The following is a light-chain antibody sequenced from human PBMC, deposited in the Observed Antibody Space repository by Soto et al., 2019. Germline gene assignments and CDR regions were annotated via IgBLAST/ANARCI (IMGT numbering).Light chain of an antibody. Sequence: QAVVTQEPSLTVSPGGTVTLTCASSTGAVTSAYSPAWFQQKPGQAPRALTYRTTNKHSWTPVRFSGSLLGGKAALTLSGVQPEDEAEYYCLLYYGGARVFGGGTKVTVL. CDR3: LLYYGGARV. J-gene: IGLJ3*02. CDR2: RTT. CDR1: TGAVTSAYS. V-gene: IGLV7-43*01.